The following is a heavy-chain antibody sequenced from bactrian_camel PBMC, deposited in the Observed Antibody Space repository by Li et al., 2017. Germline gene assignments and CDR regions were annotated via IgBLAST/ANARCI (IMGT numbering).Heavy chain of an antibody. CDR3: VGTDGGADFGY. V-gene: IGHV3S1*01. Sequence: HVQLVESGGGTVEPGDSLKLTCKASGFTFRSHYMYWLRQAPGKQLEGIAGVTTFGRPTDVADSVKGRFIISRDNGENTVYLQMNRLQPEDTAVYYCVGTDGGADFGYWGQGTQVTVS. CDR1: GFTFRSHY. CDR2: VTTFGRPT. J-gene: IGHJ6*01.